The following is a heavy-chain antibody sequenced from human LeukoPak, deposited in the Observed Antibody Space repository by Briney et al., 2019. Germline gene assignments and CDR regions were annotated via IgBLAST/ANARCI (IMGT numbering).Heavy chain of an antibody. V-gene: IGHV4-4*02. CDR2: IYHSGST. CDR3: ARAKYSSGWSVHFDY. Sequence: GSLRLSCAASGFTFSTYWMNWVRQAPGKGLEWLGYIYHSGSTYYNPSLKSRVTISVDRSKNQFSLKLSSVTAADTAVYYCARAKYSSGWSVHFDYWGQGTLVTVSS. CDR1: GFTFSTYW. D-gene: IGHD6-19*01. J-gene: IGHJ4*02.